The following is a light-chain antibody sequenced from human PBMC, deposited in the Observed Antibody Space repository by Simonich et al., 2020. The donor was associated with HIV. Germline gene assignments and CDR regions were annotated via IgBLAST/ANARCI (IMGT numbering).Light chain of an antibody. CDR2: WAS. CDR1: QIVLYSSNNKNY. J-gene: IGKJ1*01. Sequence: DIVMTQSPDSLAVSLGERATINCKSSQIVLYSSNNKNYFAWYQQKPGQPPKLLIYWASTRESGVPDRFSGSGSGTDFTLTISSLQAEDVAVYYCQQYYSTPPTFGQGTKVEIK. V-gene: IGKV4-1*01. CDR3: QQYYSTPPT.